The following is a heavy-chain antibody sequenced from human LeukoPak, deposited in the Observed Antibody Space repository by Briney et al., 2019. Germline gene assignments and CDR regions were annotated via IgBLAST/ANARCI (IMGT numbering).Heavy chain of an antibody. CDR1: GGSISSSNW. D-gene: IGHD3-22*01. CDR3: ARVSGSSGYYGFDY. CDR2: IYHSGST. J-gene: IGHJ4*02. Sequence: PSETLSLTCAVSGGSISSSNWWSWVRQPPGKGLEWIGEIYHSGSTNYNPSLKSRVTISVDKSKNQFSLKPSSVTAADTAVYYCARVSGSSGYYGFDYWGQGTLVTVSS. V-gene: IGHV4-4*02.